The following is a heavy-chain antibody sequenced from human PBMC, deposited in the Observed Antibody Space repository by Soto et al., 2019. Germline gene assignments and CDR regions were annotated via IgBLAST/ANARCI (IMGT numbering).Heavy chain of an antibody. Sequence: EVQLLESGGGLVQPGGSLRLSCTASGFTSSNYAMSWVRQAPGKGLEWVSSISDRGGTYYIASVKGRFTIARDSPKNTLFLQLNSLKVYDTAVYYCAKNWDYWGQGALVIVSS. CDR1: GFTSSNYA. CDR2: ISDRGGT. J-gene: IGHJ4*02. CDR3: AKNWDY. V-gene: IGHV3-23*01.